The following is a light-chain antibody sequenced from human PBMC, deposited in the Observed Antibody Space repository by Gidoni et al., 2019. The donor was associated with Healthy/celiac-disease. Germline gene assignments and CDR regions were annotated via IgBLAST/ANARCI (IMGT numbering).Light chain of an antibody. CDR1: QSISSW. CDR3: QQYNSYSQRS. CDR2: KAS. J-gene: IGKJ2*04. Sequence: DIQMTQSPSTLSASVGDRVTITCRASQSISSWLAWYRQKPGKAPKLLIYKASSLESGVPSRFSGSGSGTEFTLTISSLQPDDFATYYCQQYNSYSQRSFGQGTKLEIK. V-gene: IGKV1-5*03.